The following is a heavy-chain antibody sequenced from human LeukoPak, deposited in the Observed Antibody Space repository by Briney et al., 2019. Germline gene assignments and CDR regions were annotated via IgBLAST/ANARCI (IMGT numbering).Heavy chain of an antibody. V-gene: IGHV3-23*01. CDR3: AKDAVAPGSGGDYFDY. CDR2: ITGDTGRT. J-gene: IGHJ4*02. Sequence: PGGSLRLSCAASGFTFSSNAMTWVRQGPGKGLEWVSVITGDTGRTHYADSVKGRFTISRDNSKNTLSLQMNSLRAEDTAVYYCAKDAVAPGSGGDYFDYWGQGTLVTVSP. CDR1: GFTFSSNA. D-gene: IGHD3-10*01.